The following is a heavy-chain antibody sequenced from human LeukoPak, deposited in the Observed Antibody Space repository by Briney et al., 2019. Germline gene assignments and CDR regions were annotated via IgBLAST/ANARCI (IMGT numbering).Heavy chain of an antibody. J-gene: IGHJ6*03. CDR2: INPSGGST. CDR3: ARGRVSSSTWHSTYYYYFYMDV. Sequence: ASVKVSCKASGYTFTSYYMHWVRQAPGQGLEWMGIINPSGGSTNYAQKFQGRVTMTRDTSTSTVYMELSSLRSEDTAVYFCARGRVSSSTWHSTYYYYFYMDVWGKGTTVTVFS. CDR1: GYTFTSYY. V-gene: IGHV1-46*01. D-gene: IGHD4-11*01.